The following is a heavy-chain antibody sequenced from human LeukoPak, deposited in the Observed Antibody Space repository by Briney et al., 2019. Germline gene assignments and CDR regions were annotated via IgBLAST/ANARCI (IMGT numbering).Heavy chain of an antibody. CDR1: GGSISSSSYY. J-gene: IGHJ3*02. V-gene: IGHV4-39*01. CDR2: IYYSGST. CDR3: ARHSEEGGAFDI. Sequence: SETLSLTCTVSGGSISSSSYYWGWLRQPPGKGLEWIGSIYYSGSTYYNPSLKSRVTISVDTSKNQFSLKLSSVTAADTAVYYCARHSEEGGAFDIWGQGTMVTVSS.